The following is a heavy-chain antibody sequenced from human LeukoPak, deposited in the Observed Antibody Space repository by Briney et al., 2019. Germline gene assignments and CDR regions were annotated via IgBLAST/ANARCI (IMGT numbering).Heavy chain of an antibody. D-gene: IGHD2-15*01. J-gene: IGHJ4*02. CDR3: ARRPPGYCSGGSCYHPLYYFGY. Sequence: SETLSLTCAVYGGSFSGYYWSWIRQRPGKGREWIGEINHSGSTNYNPSLKSRVTISVDTSKNQFSLKLSSVTAADTAVYYCARRPPGYCSGGSCYHPLYYFGYWGQGTLVTVSS. V-gene: IGHV4-34*01. CDR2: INHSGST. CDR1: GGSFSGYY.